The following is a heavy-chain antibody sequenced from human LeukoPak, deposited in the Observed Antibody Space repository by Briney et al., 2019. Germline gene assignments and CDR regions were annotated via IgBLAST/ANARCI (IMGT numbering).Heavy chain of an antibody. V-gene: IGHV1-2*02. CDR2: INPNSGGT. J-gene: IGHJ4*02. Sequence: ASVKVSCEASGYTFTGYYMHWVRQAPGQGLEWTGWINPNSGGTNYAQKFQGRVTMTRDTSISTAYMELSRLRSDDTAVYYCARVRRWNPYYFDYWGQGTLVTVSS. D-gene: IGHD1-1*01. CDR1: GYTFTGYY. CDR3: ARVRRWNPYYFDY.